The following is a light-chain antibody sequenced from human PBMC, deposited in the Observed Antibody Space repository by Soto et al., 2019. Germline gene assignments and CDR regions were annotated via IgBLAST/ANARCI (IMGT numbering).Light chain of an antibody. J-gene: IGKJ4*01. V-gene: IGKV1-5*01. CDR2: DAS. CDR1: QSVRSW. CDR3: QQYDNYPLT. Sequence: DIQMTQSPAPLSASVGDRVTITCRASQSVRSWLAWYQQKPGTAPKLLIFDASRLESGVPSRFSGSASGTEVTLTISSLQPDEFATYYCQQYDNYPLTFGGGTKV.